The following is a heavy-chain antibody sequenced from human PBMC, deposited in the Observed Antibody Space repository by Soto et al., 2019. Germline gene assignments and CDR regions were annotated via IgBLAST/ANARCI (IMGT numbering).Heavy chain of an antibody. CDR3: AKVESYYFWGGYDYYDYSHYGMDV. D-gene: IGHD3-3*01. J-gene: IGHJ6*02. V-gene: IGHV3-23*01. CDR2: ISGPGGRT. Sequence: GGSLRLSCAASEFTFNNYAMTGIRQTPGKGLEWVAGISGPGGRTYYADSVKGRFTISRDNSKNTLFLQMNGLRGEDTAVYYCAKVESYYFWGGYDYYDYSHYGMDVWGQGTTVTVSS. CDR1: EFTFNNYA.